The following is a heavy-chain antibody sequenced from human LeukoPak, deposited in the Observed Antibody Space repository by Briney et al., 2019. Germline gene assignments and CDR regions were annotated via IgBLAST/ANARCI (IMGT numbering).Heavy chain of an antibody. CDR3: ARDSIEDFWSGPSMDV. CDR1: GYTFTSYG. J-gene: IGHJ6*02. V-gene: IGHV1-18*01. Sequence: ASVKVSCKASGYTFTSYGISWVRQAPGQGLEWMGWISAYNGNTNYAQKLQGRVTMTTDTSASTAYMELSSLRSEDTAVYYCARDSIEDFWSGPSMDVWGQGTTVTVSS. D-gene: IGHD3-3*01. CDR2: ISAYNGNT.